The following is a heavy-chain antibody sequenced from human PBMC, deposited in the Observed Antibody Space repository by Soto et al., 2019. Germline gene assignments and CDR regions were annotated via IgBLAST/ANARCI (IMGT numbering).Heavy chain of an antibody. Sequence: GGSLRLSCEGSGFSVRTDWMSWVRQAPGKGLEWVANIQPDESEKNYVDSVKGRFTISRDNAKNALYLQMDSLRAEDTAVYYCAARGGSYGYFDYWDQGTLVTVSS. CDR1: GFSVRTDW. J-gene: IGHJ4*02. V-gene: IGHV3-7*05. CDR2: IQPDESEK. CDR3: AARGGSYGYFDY. D-gene: IGHD1-26*01.